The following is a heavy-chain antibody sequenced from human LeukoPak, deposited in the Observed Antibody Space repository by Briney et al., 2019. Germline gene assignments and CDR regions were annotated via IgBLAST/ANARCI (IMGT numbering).Heavy chain of an antibody. CDR1: GGSISSYY. V-gene: IGHV4-59*01. D-gene: IGHD1-1*01. CDR3: ARGGYPGYYYYGMDV. Sequence: SETLSLTCTVSGGSISSYYWSWLRQPPGKGLEWIGYIYYSGSTNYNPSLKSRVTISIDTSKSQFSLKLSSVTAADTAVYYCARGGYPGYYYYGMDVWGQGTTVTVSS. J-gene: IGHJ6*02. CDR2: IYYSGST.